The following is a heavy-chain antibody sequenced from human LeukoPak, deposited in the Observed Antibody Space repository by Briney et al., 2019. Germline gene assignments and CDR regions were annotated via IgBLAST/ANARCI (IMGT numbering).Heavy chain of an antibody. CDR3: ARGAKYYDILTGYFYPNWFDP. V-gene: IGHV3-21*01. CDR1: GFTLRGHS. J-gene: IGHJ5*02. Sequence: GGSLRLSCAATGFTLRGHSMNWVRQAPGKGLDWVSSISPTSAYIYYQDSVKGRFTISRDDAKNSLYLEMDSLRAEDTAVYYCARGAKYYDILTGYFYPNWFDPWGQGTLVTVSS. CDR2: ISPTSAYI. D-gene: IGHD3-9*01.